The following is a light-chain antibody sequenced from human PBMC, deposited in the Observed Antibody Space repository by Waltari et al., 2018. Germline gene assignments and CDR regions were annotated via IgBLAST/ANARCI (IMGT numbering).Light chain of an antibody. CDR3: CSYAGSWV. Sequence: QSALTQPRSLSGSPGQSVTISCTGTSGDVGGYDYVSWYQQYPGKAPKLMIYDVSKRPSGVPDRFSGSKSGNTASLSISGLQAEDEADYYCCSYAGSWVFGGGTKLTVL. CDR2: DVS. V-gene: IGLV2-11*01. J-gene: IGLJ3*02. CDR1: SGDVGGYDY.